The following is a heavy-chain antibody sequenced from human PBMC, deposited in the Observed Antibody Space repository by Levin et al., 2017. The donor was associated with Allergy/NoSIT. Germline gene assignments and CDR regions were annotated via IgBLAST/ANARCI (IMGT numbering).Heavy chain of an antibody. D-gene: IGHD3-10*01. V-gene: IGHV3-30*18. Sequence: GESLKISCAASGFTFSGYGMHWVRQAPGKGLEWLTVIPHDGSNRYYADSVKGRFAISRDNARNTLYLQMSRLRAEDTAVYYCAKDVGRIAMVRGVRIDYWGQGALVTVSS. CDR2: IPHDGSNR. CDR1: GFTFSGYG. J-gene: IGHJ4*02. CDR3: AKDVGRIAMVRGVRIDY.